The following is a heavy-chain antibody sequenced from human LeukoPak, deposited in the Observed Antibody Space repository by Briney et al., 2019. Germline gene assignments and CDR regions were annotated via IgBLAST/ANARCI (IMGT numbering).Heavy chain of an antibody. D-gene: IGHD3-3*01. CDR3: AKDLRWSPVGITIFGVVIDY. V-gene: IGHV3-23*01. CDR2: ISGSGGST. CDR1: GFTFSSYA. J-gene: IGHJ4*02. Sequence: GGSLRLSCAASGFTFSSYAMSWVRQAPGKGLEWVSAISGSGGSTYYADSVKGRFTISRDNSKNTLYLQMNSLRAEDTAVYYCAKDLRWSPVGITIFGVVIDYWGQGTLVTVSS.